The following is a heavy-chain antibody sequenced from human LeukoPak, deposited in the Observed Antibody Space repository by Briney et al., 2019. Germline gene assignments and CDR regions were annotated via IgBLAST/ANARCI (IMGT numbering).Heavy chain of an antibody. CDR3: ASRYGGYGELFDY. V-gene: IGHV3-66*01. CDR1: GFTGSSNY. Sequence: PGGSLRLSCAASGFTGSSNYMSWVRRAPGKGLEWVSVIYNGGSTYYADSVKGRFTISRDNSKNTLYLQMNSLRAEDTAMYYCASRYGGYGELFDYWGQGTLATVSS. D-gene: IGHD5-12*01. CDR2: IYNGGST. J-gene: IGHJ4*02.